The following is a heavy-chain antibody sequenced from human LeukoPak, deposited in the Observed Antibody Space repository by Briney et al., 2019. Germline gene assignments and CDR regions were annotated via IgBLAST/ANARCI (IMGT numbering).Heavy chain of an antibody. CDR2: IYYSGST. J-gene: IGHJ4*02. CDR1: GGSISSSSYY. D-gene: IGHD6-13*01. CDR3: ARESGYSSSWSDY. V-gene: IGHV4-39*07. Sequence: PSETLSHTCTVSGGSISSSSYYWGWIHQPPGKGLEWIGSIYYSGSTYYNPSLKSRVTMSVDTSKNQFSLKLSSVTAADTAVYYCARESGYSSSWSDYWGQGTLVTVSS.